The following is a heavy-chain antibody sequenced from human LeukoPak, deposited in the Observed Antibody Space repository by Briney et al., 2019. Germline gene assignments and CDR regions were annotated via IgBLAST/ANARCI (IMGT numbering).Heavy chain of an antibody. CDR2: ISSSSSYI. CDR3: ARGDRDLYCSSTSCYPVL. J-gene: IGHJ4*02. Sequence: PGGSLRLSCVASGFTFSSYSKNWVRQAPGKGLERVSSISSSSSYIYYADSVKGRFTISRDNAKNSLYLQMNSLRAEDTAVYYCARGDRDLYCSSTSCYPVLGGQGTLVTVSS. D-gene: IGHD2-2*01. CDR1: GFTFSSYS. V-gene: IGHV3-21*01.